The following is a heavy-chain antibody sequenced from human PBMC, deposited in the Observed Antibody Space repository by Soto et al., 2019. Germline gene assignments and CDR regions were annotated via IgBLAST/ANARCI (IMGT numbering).Heavy chain of an antibody. CDR2: FDPEDGET. V-gene: IGHV1-24*01. CDR1: GYTLTELS. CDR3: ETDRFYYYDSSGQSRAFDI. J-gene: IGHJ3*02. D-gene: IGHD3-22*01. Sequence: ASVKVSCKVSGYTLTELSMHWVRQAPGKGLGWMGGFDPEDGETIYAQKFQGRVTMTEDTPTDTAYMELSSLRSEDTAVFYCETDRFYYYDSSGQSRAFDIWGQGTMVTV.